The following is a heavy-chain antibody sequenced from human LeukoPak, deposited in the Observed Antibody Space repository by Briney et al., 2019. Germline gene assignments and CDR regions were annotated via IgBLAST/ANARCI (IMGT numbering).Heavy chain of an antibody. V-gene: IGHV3-21*01. CDR2: ISGGGGST. D-gene: IGHD1-26*01. CDR1: GFTFTSYS. CDR3: ASNSGSYYGLNYYYYGMDV. Sequence: GGSLRLSCAASGFTFTSYSMNWVRQAPGKGLEWVSTISGGGGSTYYADSVKGRFTISRDNAKNSLYLQMNSLRAEDTAVYYCASNSGSYYGLNYYYYGMDVWGQGTTVTVSS. J-gene: IGHJ6*02.